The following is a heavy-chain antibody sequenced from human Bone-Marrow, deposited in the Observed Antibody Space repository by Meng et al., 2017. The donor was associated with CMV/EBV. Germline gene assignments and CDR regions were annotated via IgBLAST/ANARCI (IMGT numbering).Heavy chain of an antibody. D-gene: IGHD3-3*01. CDR1: GYTFTDYY. Sequence: ASVKVSCKASGYTFTDYYMHWVRQAPGQGLEWMGWSNPHSGGTNSAQKFQGRVTMTRDTSISTAYMELSRLTSDDTAVYYCARGTSTYYDFWSGYSGWYYGMDVWGQGTTVTVSS. J-gene: IGHJ6*02. CDR3: ARGTSTYYDFWSGYSGWYYGMDV. CDR2: SNPHSGGT. V-gene: IGHV1-2*02.